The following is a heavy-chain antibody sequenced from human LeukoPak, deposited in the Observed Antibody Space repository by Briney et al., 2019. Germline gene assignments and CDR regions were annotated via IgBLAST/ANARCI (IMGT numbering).Heavy chain of an antibody. CDR2: IYYSGST. Sequence: PSETLSLTCTVSGGSISSYYWSWIRQPPRKGLEWIGYIYYSGSTNYNPSLKSRVTISVDTSKNQFSLKLRSVTAADTAVYYCARVTGYDWESFYDYWGQGILVTVSS. CDR1: GGSISSYY. D-gene: IGHD5-12*01. CDR3: ARVTGYDWESFYDY. V-gene: IGHV4-59*01. J-gene: IGHJ4*02.